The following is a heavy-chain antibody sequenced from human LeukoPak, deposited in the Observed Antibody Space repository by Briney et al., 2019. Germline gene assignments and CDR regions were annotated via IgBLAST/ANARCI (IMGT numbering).Heavy chain of an antibody. CDR3: AKGPTIFVGFYP. CDR2: IRYDGSNK. V-gene: IGHV3-30*02. Sequence: PGGSLRLSCAASGFTFSSYGMHWVRQAPGKGLERVAFIRYDGSNKYYADSVKVRFTISRDNSKNTLYLQMNSLRAEDTAVYYCAKGPTIFVGFYPWGQGTLVTVSS. J-gene: IGHJ5*02. CDR1: GFTFSSYG. D-gene: IGHD3-3*01.